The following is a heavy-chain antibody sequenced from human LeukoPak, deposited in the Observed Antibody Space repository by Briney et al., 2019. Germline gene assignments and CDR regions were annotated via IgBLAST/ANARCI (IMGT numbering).Heavy chain of an antibody. CDR1: GYTFTGYY. Sequence: ASMKVPCKASGYTFTGYYIHWVRQAPGQGLEWMGWINPNSGGTNYPQKFQGRVTMARDTSISTAYMELSSLRSDDTAVYYCAREKVAAAANDFDMWGQGTMVIVSS. J-gene: IGHJ3*02. V-gene: IGHV1-2*02. CDR3: AREKVAAAANDFDM. CDR2: INPNSGGT. D-gene: IGHD6-13*01.